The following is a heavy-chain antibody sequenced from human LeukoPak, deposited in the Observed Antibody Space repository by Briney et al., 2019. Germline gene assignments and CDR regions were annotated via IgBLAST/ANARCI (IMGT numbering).Heavy chain of an antibody. D-gene: IGHD3-10*01. CDR2: IYYSGST. CDR3: AREGVTMVRGVIINLPYFDY. CDR1: GGSISSSSYY. Sequence: SETLSLTCTVSGGSISSSSYYWSWIRQPPGKGLEWIGYIYYSGSTNYNPSLKSRVTISVDTSKNQFSLKLSSVTAADTAVYYCAREGVTMVRGVIINLPYFDYWGQGTLVTVSS. V-gene: IGHV4-61*01. J-gene: IGHJ4*02.